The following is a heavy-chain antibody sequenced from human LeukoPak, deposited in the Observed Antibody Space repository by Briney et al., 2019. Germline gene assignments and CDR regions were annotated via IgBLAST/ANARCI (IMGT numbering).Heavy chain of an antibody. V-gene: IGHV4-59*01. D-gene: IGHD6-19*01. CDR2: IQYNGNT. J-gene: IGHJ4*02. CDR3: ARVLIDSSGWYHFDS. Sequence: SETLSLTCTVSGGSISGYYWSWTRQPPGKGLEWIGLIQYNGNTKYNPSLKSRITISVDTSNNDFSLNVRSVTAADTAVYYCARVLIDSSGWYHFDSWGQGTLVTVSS. CDR1: GGSISGYY.